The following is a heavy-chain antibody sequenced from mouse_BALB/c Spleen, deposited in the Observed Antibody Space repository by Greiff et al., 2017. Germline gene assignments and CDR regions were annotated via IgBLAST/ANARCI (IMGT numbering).Heavy chain of an antibody. J-gene: IGHJ2*01. V-gene: IGHV5-9-4*01. CDR2: ISSGGSYT. Sequence: EVKLMESGGGLVKPGGSLKLSCAASGFTFSSYAMSWVRQSPEKRLEWVAEISSGGSYTYYPDTVKGRFTISRDNAKNNLYLQMSSLKSEDTAMYYCARHDYYGSSYYFDYWGQGTTLTVSS. CDR3: ARHDYYGSSYYFDY. D-gene: IGHD1-1*01. CDR1: GFTFSSYA.